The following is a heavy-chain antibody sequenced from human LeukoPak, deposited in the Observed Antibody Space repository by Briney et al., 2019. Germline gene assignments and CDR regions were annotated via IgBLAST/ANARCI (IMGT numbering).Heavy chain of an antibody. Sequence: GGSLRLSCAASGVTFSDYYMSWIRQAPGKGLEWGSYISSSGSTIYYADSVKGRFTISRDNAKNSLYLQMNSLRGEDTAVYYCARGYDSSGYEWFDPWGQGTLVTVSS. CDR1: GVTFSDYY. CDR2: ISSSGSTI. D-gene: IGHD3-22*01. V-gene: IGHV3-11*01. J-gene: IGHJ5*02. CDR3: ARGYDSSGYEWFDP.